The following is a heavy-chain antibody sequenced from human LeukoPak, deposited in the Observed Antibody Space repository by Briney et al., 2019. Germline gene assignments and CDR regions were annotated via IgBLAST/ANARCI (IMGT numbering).Heavy chain of an antibody. Sequence: GGSLRLSCTASGFSFSNYNMNWVRQAPGKGLEWVSSITSVSGHIYYADSVRGRFTISRDNAKNSLHLQLNSLRAEDTAVYYCSVAVAGSVLNYWGQGTLVTVSS. CDR1: GFSFSNYN. V-gene: IGHV3-21*01. CDR3: SVAVAGSVLNY. D-gene: IGHD6-19*01. J-gene: IGHJ4*02. CDR2: ITSVSGHI.